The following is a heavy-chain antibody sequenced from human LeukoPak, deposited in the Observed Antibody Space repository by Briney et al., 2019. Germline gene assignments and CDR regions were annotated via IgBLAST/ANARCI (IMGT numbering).Heavy chain of an antibody. CDR3: ARCRDGGRGEAADY. D-gene: IGHD4-23*01. Sequence: PSETLSLTCTVSGGSISSDNYYWGWMRQTPGKGLDWIGSIYDSASTNYHPSLKSRVTIALDTSKNQVSLRLTSVTATDTAVYYCARCRDGGRGEAADYWGQGTLVTVSS. CDR2: IYDSAST. CDR1: GGSISSDNYY. V-gene: IGHV4-39*07. J-gene: IGHJ4*02.